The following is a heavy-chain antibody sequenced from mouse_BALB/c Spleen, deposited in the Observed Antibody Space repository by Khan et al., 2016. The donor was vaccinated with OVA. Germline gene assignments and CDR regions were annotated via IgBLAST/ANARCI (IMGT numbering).Heavy chain of an antibody. Sequence: QVQLQQSVPELVNPGASLKVSCKASGYTFTDYIIGWVKQSTRQGLEWIGDIFPGSGTPYYNEKFKDKATLTADKSSNTAYMQLSSLTSEDFADYFCARGGYSVFAYWGQGTLVTVSA. CDR3: ARGGYSVFAY. CDR1: GYTFTDYI. V-gene: IGHV1-77*01. J-gene: IGHJ3*01. D-gene: IGHD1-1*01. CDR2: IFPGSGTP.